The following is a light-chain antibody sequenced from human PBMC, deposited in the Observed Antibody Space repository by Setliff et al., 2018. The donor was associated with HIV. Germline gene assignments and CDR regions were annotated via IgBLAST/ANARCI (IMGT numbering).Light chain of an antibody. V-gene: IGLV2-23*02. J-gene: IGLJ1*01. CDR2: EVS. CDR3: CSYITSNYSYV. CDR1: SSDVVAYNL. Sequence: QSALTQPASVSGSPGQSITISCTGPSSDVVAYNLVSWYQHHPGKAPKVIIYEVSERPSGVSSQFFGSQSGDTSSLTILGLRAEDEADYYCCSYITSNYSYVFGTGTKVTVL.